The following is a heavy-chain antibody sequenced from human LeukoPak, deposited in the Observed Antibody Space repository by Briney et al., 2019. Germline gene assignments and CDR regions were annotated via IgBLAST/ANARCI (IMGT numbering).Heavy chain of an antibody. Sequence: PGGSLRLSCAASGFTFTTYDFNWVRQAPGKGLEWLSSITTDSAYIYYGDSVKGRFTISRDNAKNSLYLQMNSLRAEDTAVYYCARGRFLEWFSLANWFDPWGQGTLVTVSS. J-gene: IGHJ5*02. CDR3: ARGRFLEWFSLANWFDP. V-gene: IGHV3-21*01. CDR1: GFTFTTYD. D-gene: IGHD3-3*01. CDR2: ITTDSAYI.